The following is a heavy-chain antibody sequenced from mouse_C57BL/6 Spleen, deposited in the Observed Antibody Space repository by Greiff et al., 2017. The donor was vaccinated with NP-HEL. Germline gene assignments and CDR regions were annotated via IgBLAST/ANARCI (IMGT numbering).Heavy chain of an antibody. D-gene: IGHD2-4*01. Sequence: EVQLQESGGGLVKPGGSLKLSCAASGFTFSSYSMSWVRQTPEKRLEWVATISGGGGNTYYPDSVKGRFTISRDNAKNTLYLQMSSLRYEDTALYYCARQEDYDYDGDYYAKDYWGQGTSVTVSS. V-gene: IGHV5-9*01. CDR1: GFTFSSYS. CDR3: ARQEDYDYDGDYYAKDY. CDR2: ISGGGGNT. J-gene: IGHJ4*01.